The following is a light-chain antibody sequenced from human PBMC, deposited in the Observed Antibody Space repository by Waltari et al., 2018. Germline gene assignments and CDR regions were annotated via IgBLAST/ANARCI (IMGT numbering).Light chain of an antibody. J-gene: IGKJ4*01. CDR2: DEA. CDR3: QQRSDWPPALT. V-gene: IGKV3-11*02. Sequence: RPSRSVSSYLTGYQQQHRQAHRLLLYDEANRVHCIPARFRGSGSAREFTLIISSLEPDDFVVYYCQQRSDWPPALTFGGGTKVEVK. CDR1: RSVSSY.